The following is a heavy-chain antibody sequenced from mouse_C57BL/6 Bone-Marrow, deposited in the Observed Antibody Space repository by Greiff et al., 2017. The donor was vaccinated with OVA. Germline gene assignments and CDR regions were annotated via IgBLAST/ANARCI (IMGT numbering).Heavy chain of an antibody. CDR3: ARNRVYSNYWYCDV. V-gene: IGHV1-81*01. CDR1: GYTFTSYG. Sequence: VKLMESGAELARPGASVKLSCKASGYTFTSYGISWVKQRTGQGLEWIGEIYPRSGNTYYNEKFKGKATLTADKSSSTAYMELRSLTSEDSAVYFCARNRVYSNYWYCDVWGTGTTVTVSS. D-gene: IGHD2-5*01. J-gene: IGHJ1*03. CDR2: IYPRSGNT.